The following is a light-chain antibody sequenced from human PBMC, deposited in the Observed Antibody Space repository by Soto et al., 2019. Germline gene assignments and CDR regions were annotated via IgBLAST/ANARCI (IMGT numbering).Light chain of an antibody. CDR2: GAS. CDR1: QSVYTNY. Sequence: EIVLTQSPGTLSLSPGERATLSCRASQSVYTNYLAWYQQKPGQAPRLLIYGASRRATGIPDRFSGSGSETDFPLTTSTLEPEDFAVYYCQHSGSSPPVYTFGQGTKLEIK. V-gene: IGKV3-20*01. CDR3: QHSGSSPPVYT. J-gene: IGKJ2*01.